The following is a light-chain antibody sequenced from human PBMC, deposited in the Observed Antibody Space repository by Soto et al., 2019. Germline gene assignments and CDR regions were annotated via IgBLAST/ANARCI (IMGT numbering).Light chain of an antibody. Sequence: QSVLTQPASVSGSPGQSITISCTGTSSDVGSYNFVSWYQQHPGKAPKLMIYEGSERPSGISTRFSGSKSGNTASLTISGLQAEDEADYHCCSYAGSSTYVFGTGTKVTVL. CDR1: SSDVGSYNF. CDR3: CSYAGSSTYV. CDR2: EGS. J-gene: IGLJ1*01. V-gene: IGLV2-23*01.